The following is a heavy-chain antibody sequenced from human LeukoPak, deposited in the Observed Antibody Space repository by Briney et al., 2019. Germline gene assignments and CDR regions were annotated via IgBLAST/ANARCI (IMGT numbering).Heavy chain of an antibody. CDR1: GFTFSSYS. CDR2: IKEDGSEK. Sequence: GGSLRLSCAASGFTFSSYSMNWVRQAPGKGLEWVANIKEDGSEKYYVDSVKGRFTISRDNAKNSLYLQMNSLRAEDTAVYYCASGKGPGYWGQGTLVTVSS. V-gene: IGHV3-7*01. CDR3: ASGKGPGY. J-gene: IGHJ4*02. D-gene: IGHD1-14*01.